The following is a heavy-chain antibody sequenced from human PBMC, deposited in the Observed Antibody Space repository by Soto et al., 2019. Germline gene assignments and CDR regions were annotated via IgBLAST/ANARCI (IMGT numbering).Heavy chain of an antibody. CDR1: GFTFSSYA. D-gene: IGHD1-26*01. J-gene: IGHJ6*02. V-gene: IGHV3-23*01. Sequence: EVQLLESGGGLVQPGGSLRLSCAASGFTFSSYAMSWVRQAPGKGLEWVSAISGRGGSTYYADSVKGRFTISRDNSKNELYLQMNSLRAEDTAVYYWAKGSGSYYLHYYYGMDVWGQGTTVTVSS. CDR3: AKGSGSYYLHYYYGMDV. CDR2: ISGRGGST.